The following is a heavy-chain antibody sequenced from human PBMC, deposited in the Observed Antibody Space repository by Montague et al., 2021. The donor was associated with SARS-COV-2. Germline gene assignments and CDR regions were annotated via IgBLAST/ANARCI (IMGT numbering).Heavy chain of an antibody. V-gene: IGHV4-34*01. CDR3: ARVRYYGSGTSLGMDV. CDR1: GSWYTGSY. Sequence: SETLSLTCSILGSWYTGSYRKCTRQNSGHQVEWYAEINHRENTNYNPSLKSRVTISVDTSKNQFSLKLSSVTAADTAVYYCARVRYYGSGTSLGMDVWGQGTTVTVSS. CDR2: INHRENT. J-gene: IGHJ6*02. D-gene: IGHD3-10*01.